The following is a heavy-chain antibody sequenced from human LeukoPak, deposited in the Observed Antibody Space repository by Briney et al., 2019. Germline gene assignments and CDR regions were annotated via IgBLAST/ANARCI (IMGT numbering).Heavy chain of an antibody. CDR3: ARADGGILTGYYGIWFDP. V-gene: IGHV4-34*01. Sequence: SETLSLTCTVSGGSISSYYWSWIRQPPGKGLEWIGEINHSGSTNYNPSLKSRVTISVDTSKNQFSLKLSSVTAADTAVYYCARADGGILTGYYGIWFDPWGQGTLVTVSS. D-gene: IGHD3-9*01. CDR1: GGSISSYY. CDR2: INHSGST. J-gene: IGHJ5*02.